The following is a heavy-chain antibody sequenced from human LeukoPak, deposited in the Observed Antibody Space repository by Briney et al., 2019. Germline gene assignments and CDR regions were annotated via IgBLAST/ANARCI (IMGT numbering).Heavy chain of an antibody. D-gene: IGHD6-19*01. CDR3: ARGSSALTL. Sequence: NTSETLSLTCAVYGGSFSGYYWSWIRQPPGKGLEWIGEINHSGSTNYNPSLKSRVTISVDTSKNQFSLKLSSVTAADTAVYYCARGSSALTLWGQGTLVTVSS. CDR1: GGSFSGYY. V-gene: IGHV4-34*01. J-gene: IGHJ4*02. CDR2: INHSGST.